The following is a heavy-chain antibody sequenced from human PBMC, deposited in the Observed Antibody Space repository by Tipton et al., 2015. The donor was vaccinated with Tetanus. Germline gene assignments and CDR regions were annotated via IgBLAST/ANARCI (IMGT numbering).Heavy chain of an antibody. CDR3: ARRNTHADAFDF. J-gene: IGHJ3*01. Sequence: TLSLTCTVSGGSISPYYWSWIRQPPGKGLEWIGSVFYSGSSFYNPSLKSRVTMSADTSKNQFSLKVGSVTAADTALYYCARRNTHADAFDFWGQGTMVTVSS. D-gene: IGHD4-11*01. CDR2: VFYSGSS. V-gene: IGHV4-59*04. CDR1: GGSISPYY.